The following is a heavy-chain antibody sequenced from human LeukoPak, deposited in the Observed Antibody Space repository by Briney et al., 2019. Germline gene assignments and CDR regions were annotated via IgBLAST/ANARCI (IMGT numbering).Heavy chain of an antibody. CDR1: GFNFSTYD. Sequence: GGSLRLSCAASGFNFSTYDMHWVRQAPGKGLEWVAVIWYDGSSTYYVDSVKGRFTISRDNSKNTLYLQMNSLRAEDTAVYYCAREARYDSSGYYFDYWGQGTLVTVSS. CDR2: IWYDGSST. J-gene: IGHJ4*02. V-gene: IGHV3-33*01. D-gene: IGHD3-22*01. CDR3: AREARYDSSGYYFDY.